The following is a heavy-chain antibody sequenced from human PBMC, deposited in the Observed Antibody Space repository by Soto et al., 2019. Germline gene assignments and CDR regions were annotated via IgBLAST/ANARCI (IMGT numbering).Heavy chain of an antibody. J-gene: IGHJ1*01. CDR3: ATNGDYYDSSGTKYFRH. D-gene: IGHD3-22*01. V-gene: IGHV4-31*03. CDR1: GGSISSGGYY. CDR2: IYYSGNT. Sequence: SETLSLTCTVSGGSISSGGYYWSWIRQPPGKGLEWIGYIYYSGNTYYNPTLKSRLTISVDTSQNQFSLRLSSVTAADTAVYYCATNGDYYDSSGTKYFRHWGQGTLVTVSS.